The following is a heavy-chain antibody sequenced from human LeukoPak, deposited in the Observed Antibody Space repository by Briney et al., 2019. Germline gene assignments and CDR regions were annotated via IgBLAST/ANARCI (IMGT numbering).Heavy chain of an antibody. D-gene: IGHD6-13*01. V-gene: IGHV5-51*01. CDR1: GYSFTSYW. CDR3: ARPSGSSWYLGYAFDI. CDR2: IYPADSDI. J-gene: IGHJ3*02. Sequence: GESLKISCKGSGYSFTSYWIGWVRQMPGKGLEWMGIIYPADSDIRYSPSFQGQVTISADKSISTAYLQWSSLKASDTAMYYCARPSGSSWYLGYAFDIWGQGTMVTVSS.